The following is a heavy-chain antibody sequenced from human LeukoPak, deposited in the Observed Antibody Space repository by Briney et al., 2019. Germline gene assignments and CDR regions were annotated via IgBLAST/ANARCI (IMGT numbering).Heavy chain of an antibody. V-gene: IGHV4-39*01. J-gene: IGHJ5*02. CDR1: GGSISSSSYY. D-gene: IGHD6-19*01. CDR2: IYYSGST. Sequence: PSETLSLTCTVSGGSISSSSYYWGWIRQPPGKGLEWIGSIYYSGSTYYNPSLKSRVTISVDTSKNQISLKLSSVTAADTAVYYCASLYSSGWNWFDPWGQGTLVTVSS. CDR3: ASLYSSGWNWFDP.